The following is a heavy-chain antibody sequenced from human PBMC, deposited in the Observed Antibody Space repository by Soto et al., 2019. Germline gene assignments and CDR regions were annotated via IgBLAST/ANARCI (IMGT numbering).Heavy chain of an antibody. CDR2: ISSSGRST. CDR1: DFRLGSYA. V-gene: IGHV3-64*04. J-gene: IGHJ4*02. Sequence: GGSLRLSCSASDFRLGSYAMYWVRQAPGKGLEYVSAISSSGRSTYYADSVKGRFSISRDNSKNTLYLQMNSLRAEDTAVYYCAKDRVSRITMVRGVITPFDYWGQGTLVTVS. D-gene: IGHD3-10*01. CDR3: AKDRVSRITMVRGVITPFDY.